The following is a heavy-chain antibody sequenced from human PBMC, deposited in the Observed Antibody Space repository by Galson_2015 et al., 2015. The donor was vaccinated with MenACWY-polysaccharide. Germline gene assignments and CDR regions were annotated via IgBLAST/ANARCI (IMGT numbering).Heavy chain of an antibody. D-gene: IGHD3-9*01. Sequence: SLRLSCAASGFTFSGYWMSWVRQGPGKGLEWVANIRQDGSDKYYVDSEKGRFTISRDNAKNSLYLQMNSLRVEDTAVYYCVRDWSDFAWLFSRMDVWGQGATVTVSS. CDR2: IRQDGSDK. J-gene: IGHJ6*02. CDR1: GFTFSGYW. V-gene: IGHV3-7*01. CDR3: VRDWSDFAWLFSRMDV.